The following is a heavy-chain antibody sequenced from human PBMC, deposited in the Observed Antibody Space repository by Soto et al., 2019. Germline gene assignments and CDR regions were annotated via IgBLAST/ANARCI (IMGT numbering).Heavy chain of an antibody. CDR2: IYYSGST. V-gene: IGHV4-39*01. CDR3: CSNQKDIVVGVGMDV. Sequence: QLQLQESGPGLVKPSETLSLTCTVSGGSISSSSYYWGWIRQPPGKGLEWIGSIYYSGSTYYNPSLQSRVPLSGDTSKSQFSLKLSSVTAADTAVYYCCSNQKDIVVGVGMDVWGQGTTVTVSS. CDR1: GGSISSSSYY. J-gene: IGHJ6*02. D-gene: IGHD2-2*01.